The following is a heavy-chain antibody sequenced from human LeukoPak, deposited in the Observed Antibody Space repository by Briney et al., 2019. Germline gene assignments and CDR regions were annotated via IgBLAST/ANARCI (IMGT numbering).Heavy chain of an antibody. CDR3: ARAYWGSLAYCGGDCYSSFDY. CDR2: IYHSGST. V-gene: IGHV4-38-2*02. J-gene: IGHJ4*02. Sequence: SETLSLTCTVSGYSISSGYYWGWIRQPPGKGLEWIGSIYHSGSTYYNPSLKSRVTISVDTSKNQFSLKLSSVTAADTAVYYCARAYWGSLAYCGGDCYSSFDYWGQGTLVTVSS. CDR1: GYSISSGYY. D-gene: IGHD2-21*02.